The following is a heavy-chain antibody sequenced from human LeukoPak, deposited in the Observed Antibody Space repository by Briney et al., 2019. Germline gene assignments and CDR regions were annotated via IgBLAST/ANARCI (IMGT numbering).Heavy chain of an antibody. CDR1: GFTFSSYA. D-gene: IGHD3-22*01. Sequence: PGGSLRLSCAASGFTFSSYAMSWVRQAPGKGLEWVSAISGSGGSTYYADSVKGRFTISRDNSKNTLYLQMNSLRAEDTAVYYCATRPGGNYYDSSGYYTHFDYWGQGTLVTVSS. J-gene: IGHJ4*02. CDR2: ISGSGGST. CDR3: ATRPGGNYYDSSGYYTHFDY. V-gene: IGHV3-23*01.